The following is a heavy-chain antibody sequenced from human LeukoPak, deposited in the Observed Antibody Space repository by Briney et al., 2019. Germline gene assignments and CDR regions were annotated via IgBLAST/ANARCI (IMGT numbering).Heavy chain of an antibody. CDR2: ISGSGGST. CDR3: AKVLLGKVATIRAFDI. D-gene: IGHD5-12*01. CDR1: GFTFSSYA. V-gene: IGHV3-23*01. J-gene: IGHJ3*02. Sequence: GGSLRLSCAASGFTFSSYAMSWVRQAPGKGLEWVSAISGSGGSTYYADSVKGRFTISRDNAKNSLYLQMNSLRAEDTALYYCAKVLLGKVATIRAFDIWGQGTMVTVSS.